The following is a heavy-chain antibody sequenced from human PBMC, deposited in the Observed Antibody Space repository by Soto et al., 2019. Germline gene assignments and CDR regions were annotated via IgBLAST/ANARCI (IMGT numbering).Heavy chain of an antibody. CDR1: GGSSSGSYYY. D-gene: IGHD1-20*01. J-gene: IGHJ4*02. V-gene: IGHV4-39*01. CDR3: SRSQKGYNWNYFDH. CDR2: VFYTGFT. Sequence: SETLSLTCAVSGGSSSGSYYYWGWLRQSPGRGPEWIGSVFYTGFTSYNPSLESRVSVSVDTSKNQFSLKVSAVTAADTAVYYCSRSQKGYNWNYFDHWGQGALVTVSS.